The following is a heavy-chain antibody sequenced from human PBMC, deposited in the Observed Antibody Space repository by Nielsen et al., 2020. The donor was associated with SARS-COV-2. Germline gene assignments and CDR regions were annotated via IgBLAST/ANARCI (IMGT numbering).Heavy chain of an antibody. CDR1: GGSFSSYT. V-gene: IGHV1-69*04. J-gene: IGHJ6*02. Sequence: SVKVSCKASGGSFSSYTISWVRQAPGQGLEWMGRIIPILGIANYAQKFQGRVTITADKSTSTAYMELSSLRSEDTAVYYCARDHPCSSTSCTPFYYYYGMDVWGQGTTVTVSS. D-gene: IGHD2-2*01. CDR2: IIPILGIA. CDR3: ARDHPCSSTSCTPFYYYYGMDV.